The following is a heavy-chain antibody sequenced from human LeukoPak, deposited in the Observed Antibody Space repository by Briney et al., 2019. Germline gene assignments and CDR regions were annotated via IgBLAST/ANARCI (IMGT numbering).Heavy chain of an antibody. CDR1: GGSFSGYY. CDR3: ASRTTVVTGPFEG. V-gene: IGHV4-34*01. J-gene: IGHJ4*02. Sequence: PSETLSLTCAVYGGSFSGYYWSWIRQPPGKGLEWIGEIYHSGSTNYNPSLKSRVTISVDKSKNQFSLKLSSVTAADTAVYYCASRTTVVTGPFEGWGQGTLVTVSS. CDR2: IYHSGST. D-gene: IGHD4-23*01.